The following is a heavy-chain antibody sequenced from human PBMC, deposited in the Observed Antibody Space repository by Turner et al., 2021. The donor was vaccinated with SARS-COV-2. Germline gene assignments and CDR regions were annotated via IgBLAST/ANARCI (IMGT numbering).Heavy chain of an antibody. CDR2: ISYDGSNK. CDR1: GFTFSSYG. V-gene: IGHV3-30*18. D-gene: IGHD5-18*01. CDR3: AKGASQHFDY. Sequence: VQLVESGGGLVQPGRSLRLSCAASGFTFSSYGMHWVRQAPGKGLEWVAVISYDGSNKYYADSVKGRFTISRDNSKNTLYLQMNSLRAEDTAVYYCAKGASQHFDYWGQGTLVTVSS. J-gene: IGHJ4*02.